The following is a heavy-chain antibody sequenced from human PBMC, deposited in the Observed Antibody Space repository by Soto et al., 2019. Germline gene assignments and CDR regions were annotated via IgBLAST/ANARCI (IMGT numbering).Heavy chain of an antibody. Sequence: QVQLVESGGGVVQPGRSLRLSCAASGFTFSSYGMHWVRQAPGKGLEWVAVIWYDGSNKYYADSVKGRFTISRDNSKNTLYLQMNSLRAEDTAVYYCARPVTTFYDAFDIWGQGTMVTVSS. CDR3: ARPVTTFYDAFDI. CDR2: IWYDGSNK. J-gene: IGHJ3*02. D-gene: IGHD4-4*01. V-gene: IGHV3-33*01. CDR1: GFTFSSYG.